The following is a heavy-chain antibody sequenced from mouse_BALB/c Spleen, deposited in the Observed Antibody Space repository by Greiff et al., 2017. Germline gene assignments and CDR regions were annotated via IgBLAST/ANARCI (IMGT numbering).Heavy chain of an antibody. J-gene: IGHJ3*01. CDR2: IWSGGST. D-gene: IGHD2-2*01. CDR1: GFSLTSYG. V-gene: IGHV2-2*02. CDR3: ASYYGYDGFAY. Sequence: VKLMESGPGLVQPSQSLSITCTVSGFSLTSYGVHWVRQSPGKGLEWLGVIWSGGSTDYNAAFISRLSISKDNSKSQVFFKMNSLQANDTAIYYCASYYGYDGFAYWGQGTLVTVSA.